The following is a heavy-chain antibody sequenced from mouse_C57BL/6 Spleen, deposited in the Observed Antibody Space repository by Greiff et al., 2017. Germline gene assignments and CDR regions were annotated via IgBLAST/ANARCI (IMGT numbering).Heavy chain of an antibody. CDR1: GYSITSGYY. D-gene: IGHD3-2*02. Sequence: EVHLVESGPGLVKPSQSLSLTCSVTGYSITSGYYWNWIRQFPGNKLEWMGYISYDGSNNYNPSLKNRISITRDTSKNQFFLKLNSVTTEDTATYYCAREGDSSGYKNWGQGTTLTVSS. CDR3: AREGDSSGYKN. CDR2: ISYDGSN. V-gene: IGHV3-6*01. J-gene: IGHJ2*01.